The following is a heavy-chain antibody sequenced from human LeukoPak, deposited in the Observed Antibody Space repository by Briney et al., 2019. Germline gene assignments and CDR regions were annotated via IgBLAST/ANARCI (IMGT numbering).Heavy chain of an antibody. V-gene: IGHV3-23*01. CDR2: ISGSGGST. CDR1: GFTFSSYA. D-gene: IGHD1-1*01. Sequence: GGSLRLSCAASGFTFSSYAMSWVRQAPGKGLEWVSAISGSGGSTYYADSVKGRFTISRDNSKNTLYLEMNSLRAEDTAVYYCAKMGAGTTSYYYYYYMDVWGKGTTVTVSS. CDR3: AKMGAGTTSYYYYYYMDV. J-gene: IGHJ6*03.